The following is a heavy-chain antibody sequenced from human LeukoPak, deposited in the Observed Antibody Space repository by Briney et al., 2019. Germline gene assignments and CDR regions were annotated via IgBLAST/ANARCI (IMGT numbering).Heavy chain of an antibody. CDR2: ISYDGSNK. D-gene: IGHD1-26*01. V-gene: IGHV3-30-3*01. CDR1: GFTFSSYA. CDR3: ARDGLLGYFNY. Sequence: GGSLRLSCAASGFTFSSYAMHWVRQAPGKGLEWVAVISYDGSNKYYADSVKGRFTISRDNSKNTLYLQMNSLRAEDTAVYYCARDGLLGYFNYWGQGTLVTVSS. J-gene: IGHJ4*02.